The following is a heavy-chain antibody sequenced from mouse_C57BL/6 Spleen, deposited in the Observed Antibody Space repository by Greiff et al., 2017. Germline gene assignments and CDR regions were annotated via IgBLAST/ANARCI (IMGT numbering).Heavy chain of an antibody. D-gene: IGHD1-1*01. CDR2: IYPGDGDT. CDR1: GYAFSSYW. V-gene: IGHV1-80*01. CDR3: ARDYYGSSLYFDY. J-gene: IGHJ2*01. Sequence: QVHVKQSGAELVKPGASVKISCKASGYAFSSYWMNWVKQRPGKGLEWIGQIYPGDGDTNYNGKFKGKATLTADKSSSTAYMQLSSLTSEDSAVYFCARDYYGSSLYFDYWGQGTTLTVSS.